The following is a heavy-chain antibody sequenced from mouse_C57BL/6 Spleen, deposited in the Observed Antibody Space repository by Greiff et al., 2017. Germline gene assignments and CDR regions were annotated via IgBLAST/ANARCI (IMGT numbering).Heavy chain of an antibody. CDR3: ARGGYDYDGYYYAMDY. D-gene: IGHD2-4*01. CDR2: INPSTGGT. CDR1: GYSFTGYY. J-gene: IGHJ4*01. Sequence: EVQLQQSGPELVKPGASVKISCKASGYSFTGYYMNWVKQSPEKSLEWIGEINPSTGGTTYNQKFKAKATLTVDKSSSTAYMQRKSLTSEGSAVYYCARGGYDYDGYYYAMDYWGQGTSVTVSS. V-gene: IGHV1-42*01.